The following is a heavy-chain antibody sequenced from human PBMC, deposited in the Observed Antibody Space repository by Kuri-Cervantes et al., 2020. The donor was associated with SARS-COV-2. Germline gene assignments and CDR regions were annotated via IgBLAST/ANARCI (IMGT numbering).Heavy chain of an antibody. D-gene: IGHD1-26*01. J-gene: IGHJ6*03. CDR3: ARVHKAGATYYYYYMDV. CDR1: GFTFSSYG. V-gene: IGHV3-21*01. Sequence: LSLTCAASGFTFSSYGMNWVRQAPGKGLEWVSSISSSSSYIYYADSVKGRFTISRDNAKNSLYLQMNSLRAEDTAVYYCARVHKAGATYYYYYMDVWGKGTTVTVSS. CDR2: ISSSSSYI.